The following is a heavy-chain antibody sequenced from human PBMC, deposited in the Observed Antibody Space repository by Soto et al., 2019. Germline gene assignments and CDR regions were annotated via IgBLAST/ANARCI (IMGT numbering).Heavy chain of an antibody. D-gene: IGHD6-6*01. J-gene: IGHJ3*02. CDR3: ARGLATLPVFAFDI. CDR1: GFSLSTSGVG. V-gene: IGHV2-5*01. Sequence: QGTLKESGPTLVKPTQTLPLTCSFSGFSLSTSGVGVGWIRQSPGKALEWLALIYCRGAEHYTPSLKSRLSIIKDTSQNHVVLIMIDMDPVDTATYFCARGLATLPVFAFDIWGQGTMVTVSS. CDR2: IYCRGAE.